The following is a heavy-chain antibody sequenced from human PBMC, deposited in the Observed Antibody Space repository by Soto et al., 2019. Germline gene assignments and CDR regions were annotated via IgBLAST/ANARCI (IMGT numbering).Heavy chain of an antibody. CDR1: GGSISSSNW. V-gene: IGHV4-4*02. CDR2: IYHSGST. CDR3: ARSYSSGWYYYGMDV. Sequence: QVQLQESGPGLVKPSGTLSLTCAVSGGSISSSNWWSWVRQPPGKGLEWIGEIYHSGSTNYNPSLKRRVTISVDETKNQFSLKLSSVPAADTAVYYCARSYSSGWYYYGMDVWGQGTTVTVSS. D-gene: IGHD6-25*01. J-gene: IGHJ6*02.